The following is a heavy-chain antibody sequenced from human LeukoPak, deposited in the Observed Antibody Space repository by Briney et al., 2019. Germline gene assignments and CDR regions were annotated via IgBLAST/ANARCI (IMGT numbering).Heavy chain of an antibody. CDR3: ARHRCSGGSCYLKYYYGMDV. D-gene: IGHD2-15*01. Sequence: SETLSLTCTVSGGSISSYYWSWIRQPPGKGLEWIGYMYYSGSTTYNPSLKSRVTISVDTSKNQFSLKLSSVTAADTAVYYCARHRCSGGSCYLKYYYGMDVWGQGTTVTVSS. J-gene: IGHJ6*02. V-gene: IGHV4-59*08. CDR1: GGSISSYY. CDR2: MYYSGST.